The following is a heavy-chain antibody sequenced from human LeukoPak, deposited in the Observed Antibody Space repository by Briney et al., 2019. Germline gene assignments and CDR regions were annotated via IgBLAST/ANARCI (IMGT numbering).Heavy chain of an antibody. CDR3: ARGPASIVVVTASAGGEFDP. CDR1: GGTFSSYA. J-gene: IGHJ5*02. CDR2: IIPIFGTA. V-gene: IGHV1-69*05. Sequence: SVKVSCKASGGTFSSYAISWVRQAPGQGLEWMGGIIPIFGTANYAQKFQGRVTMTRDTSTSTVYMELSSLRSEDTAVYYCARGPASIVVVTASAGGEFDPWGQGTLVTVSS. D-gene: IGHD2-21*02.